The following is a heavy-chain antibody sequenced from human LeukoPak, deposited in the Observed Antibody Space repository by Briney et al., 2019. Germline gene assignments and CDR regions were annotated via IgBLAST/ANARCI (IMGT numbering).Heavy chain of an antibody. J-gene: IGHJ4*02. Sequence: HPGRSLRLSCAASGFTFSSYGMHWVRQAPGKGLEWVAVIWYDGSNKYYADSVKGRFTIFRDNSKNTLYLQMNSLRAEDTAVYYCARESYSSSWHYDYWGQGTLVTVSS. V-gene: IGHV3-33*01. D-gene: IGHD6-13*01. CDR3: ARESYSSSWHYDY. CDR2: IWYDGSNK. CDR1: GFTFSSYG.